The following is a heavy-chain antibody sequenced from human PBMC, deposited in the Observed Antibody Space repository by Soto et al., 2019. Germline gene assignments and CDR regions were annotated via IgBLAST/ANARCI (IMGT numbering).Heavy chain of an antibody. D-gene: IGHD2-15*01. J-gene: IGHJ4*02. V-gene: IGHV1-69*06. CDR3: ARPTPYCSGGSCYSRFDY. Sequence: ASVKVSCKASGGTFSSYAISWVRQAPGQGLEWMGGIIPIFGTANYAQKFQGRVTITADKSTSTAYMELSSLRSEDTAVYYCARPTPYCSGGSCYSRFDYWGQGTLVTVSS. CDR2: IIPIFGTA. CDR1: GGTFSSYA.